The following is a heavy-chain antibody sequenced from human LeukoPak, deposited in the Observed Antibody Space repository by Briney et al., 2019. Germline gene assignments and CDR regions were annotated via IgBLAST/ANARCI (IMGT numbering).Heavy chain of an antibody. CDR2: IFGSGGSA. CDR3: AKTTTGYSSGRYPGWPVDY. D-gene: IGHD6-13*01. V-gene: IGHV3-23*01. Sequence: PGGSLRLSCAASGFTFNSYAMYGVRQAPGKGLDWVSGIFGSGGSAHYADSVKGRFTIFRDNSKNTVYLQMNSLRAEDTAVYYCAKTTTGYSSGRYPGWPVDYWGQGTMVTVSS. J-gene: IGHJ4*02. CDR1: GFTFNSYA.